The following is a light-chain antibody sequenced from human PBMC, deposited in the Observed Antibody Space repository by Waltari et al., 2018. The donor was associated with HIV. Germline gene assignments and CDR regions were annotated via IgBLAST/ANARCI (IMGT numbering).Light chain of an antibody. Sequence: QSVLTQPPSASGTPGQRVTISCSGSSPNIGSNTVNWYQQLPGTAPRLLTYSNNQRPSGVPDRFSGSKSGTSASLAISGLQSEDEADYYCAAWDDSLSGLVVFGGGTKLTVL. J-gene: IGLJ2*01. CDR2: SNN. V-gene: IGLV1-44*01. CDR3: AAWDDSLSGLVV. CDR1: SPNIGSNT.